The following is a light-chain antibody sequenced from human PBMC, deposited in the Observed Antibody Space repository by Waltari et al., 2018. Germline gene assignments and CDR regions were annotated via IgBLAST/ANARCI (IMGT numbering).Light chain of an antibody. V-gene: IGKV4-1*01. J-gene: IGKJ2*01. CDR1: QSVLYSSNNENY. CDR2: WAS. CDR3: QQYYSIPYA. Sequence: DIVMTQSPDSLAVSLGERATINCKSSQSVLYSSNNENYLAWYQQKPGQPPKLLIYWASARTSGVPDRFSGSGSGTDFTLTISSLQAEDVAVYYCQQYYSIPYAFGQGTKLEIK.